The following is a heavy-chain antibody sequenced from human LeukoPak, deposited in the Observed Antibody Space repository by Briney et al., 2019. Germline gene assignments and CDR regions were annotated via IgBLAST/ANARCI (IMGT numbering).Heavy chain of an antibody. CDR2: ISGSGGRT. Sequence: GGSLRLSCAASGFIFSTYAMNWARQVPGKGLEWVSAISGSGGRTFYADSVKGRLTISRDNSKNTLYLQLNRLRAEDTAVYYCAKGSSGWFQDAFDIWGQGTMVTVSS. J-gene: IGHJ3*02. D-gene: IGHD6-19*01. CDR3: AKGSSGWFQDAFDI. CDR1: GFIFSTYA. V-gene: IGHV3-23*01.